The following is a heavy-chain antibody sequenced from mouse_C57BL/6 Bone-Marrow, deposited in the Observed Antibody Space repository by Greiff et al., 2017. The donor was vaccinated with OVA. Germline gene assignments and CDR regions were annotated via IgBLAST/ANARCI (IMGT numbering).Heavy chain of an antibody. CDR3: ARRLITTGVGPY. CDR2: IDPSDSYT. J-gene: IGHJ2*01. Sequence: QVQLQQPGAELVRPGTSVKLSCKASGYTFTSYWMHWVKQRPGQGLEWIGVIDPSDSYTNYNQKFKGKATLTVDTSSSTAYMQLSSLTSEDSAVYYCARRLITTGVGPYWGQGTTLTVSS. V-gene: IGHV1-59*01. CDR1: GYTFTSYW. D-gene: IGHD1-1*01.